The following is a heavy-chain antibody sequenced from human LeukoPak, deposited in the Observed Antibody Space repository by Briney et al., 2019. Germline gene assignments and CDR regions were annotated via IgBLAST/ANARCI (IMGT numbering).Heavy chain of an antibody. D-gene: IGHD6-6*01. J-gene: IGHJ1*01. CDR1: GGSFSGYY. V-gene: IGHV4-34*01. CDR3: ARGGAARLHFQN. Sequence: SETLSLTCAVYGGSFSGYYWSWIRQPPGKGLEWIGEINHSGSTNYNPSLKSRVTIPVDTSKNQFSLKLSSVTAADTAAYYCARGGAARLHFQNWGQGTLVTVSS. CDR2: INHSGST.